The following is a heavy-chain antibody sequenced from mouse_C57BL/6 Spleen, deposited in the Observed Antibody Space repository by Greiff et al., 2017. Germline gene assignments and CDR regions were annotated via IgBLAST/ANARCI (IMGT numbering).Heavy chain of an antibody. CDR1: GFTFSDYG. Sequence: EVKLVESGGGLVKPGGSLKLSCAASGFTFSDYGMHWVRQAPEKGLEWVAYISSGSSTIYYADTVKGRFTISRGNAKNTLFLQMTSLRSEDTAMYYCARTHGSAWFAYWGQGTLVTVSA. CDR2: ISSGSSTI. J-gene: IGHJ3*01. V-gene: IGHV5-17*01. CDR3: ARTHGSAWFAY.